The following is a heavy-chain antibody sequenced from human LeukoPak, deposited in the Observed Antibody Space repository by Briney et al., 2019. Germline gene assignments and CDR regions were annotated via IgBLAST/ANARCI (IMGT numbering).Heavy chain of an antibody. Sequence: PSQTLSLTCTVSGGSISSGSYYWSWIRQPAGKGLEWIGRIYTSGSTNYNPSLKSRVTISVDTSKNQFSLKLSSVTAADTAVYYCARSQYSGSYYSVGSWGQGTLVTVSP. CDR1: GGSISSGSYY. CDR2: IYTSGST. CDR3: ARSQYSGSYYSVGS. V-gene: IGHV4-61*02. J-gene: IGHJ5*02. D-gene: IGHD1-26*01.